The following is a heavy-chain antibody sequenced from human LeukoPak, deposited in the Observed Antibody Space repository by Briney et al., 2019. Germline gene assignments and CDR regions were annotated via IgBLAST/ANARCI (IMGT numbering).Heavy chain of an antibody. D-gene: IGHD3-3*01. Sequence: GGSLRLSCAASGFTFSSYAMHWVRQAPGKGLEWVAVISYDGSNKYYADSVKGRFTISRDNSKNTLYLQMNSLRAEDMAVYYCARGGRPRTLNYDFLDYWGQGTLVTVSS. CDR3: ARGGRPRTLNYDFLDY. CDR2: ISYDGSNK. J-gene: IGHJ4*02. CDR1: GFTFSSYA. V-gene: IGHV3-30-3*01.